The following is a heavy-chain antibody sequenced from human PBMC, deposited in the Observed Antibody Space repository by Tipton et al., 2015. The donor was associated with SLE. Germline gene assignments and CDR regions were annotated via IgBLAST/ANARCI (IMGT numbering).Heavy chain of an antibody. J-gene: IGHJ1*01. CDR3: ARTRRIAAAGTAEYFQH. D-gene: IGHD6-13*01. V-gene: IGHV3-48*01. CDR1: GFTFSSYS. CDR2: ISSSSSTI. Sequence: SLRLSCAASGFTFSSYSMNWVRQAPGKGLEWVSYISSSSSTIYYADSVKGRFTISRDNAKNSLYLQMNSLRAEDTAVYYCARTRRIAAAGTAEYFQHWGQGTLVTVSS.